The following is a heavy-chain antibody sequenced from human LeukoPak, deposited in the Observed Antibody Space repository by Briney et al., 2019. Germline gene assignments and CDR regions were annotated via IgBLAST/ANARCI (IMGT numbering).Heavy chain of an antibody. Sequence: GWSLRLSCATSGFIFSSYWMCWVRQAPGKGLEWVADIKSDGSEEYYGDSVKGRFTISRDNAKNSLYLQMNSLRVEDTAVYYCARGDLWFGHWGQGSLVTVSS. V-gene: IGHV3-7*01. CDR1: GFIFSSYW. CDR2: IKSDGSEE. CDR3: ARGDLWFGH. J-gene: IGHJ5*02.